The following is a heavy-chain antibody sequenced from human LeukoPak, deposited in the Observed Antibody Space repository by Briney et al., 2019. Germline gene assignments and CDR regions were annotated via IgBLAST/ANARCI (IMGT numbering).Heavy chain of an antibody. V-gene: IGHV1-8*01. CDR3: ARGSSWLDYYYYYGMDV. Sequence: ASVKVSCKASGYTFTSYDINWVRQATGQGLEWMGWMNPNSGNTGHAQKFQGRVTMTRNTSISTAYMELSSLRSEDTAVYYCARGSSWLDYYYYYGMDVWGQGTTVTVSS. CDR1: GYTFTSYD. D-gene: IGHD6-13*01. J-gene: IGHJ6*02. CDR2: MNPNSGNT.